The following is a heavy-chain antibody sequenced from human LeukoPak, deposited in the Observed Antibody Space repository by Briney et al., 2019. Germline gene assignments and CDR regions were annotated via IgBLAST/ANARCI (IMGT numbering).Heavy chain of an antibody. CDR2: IWYDGSNK. CDR3: ATGLISNGWYRDGCPSEAFDI. CDR1: GFTFSSYD. V-gene: IGHV3-33*03. Sequence: GGSLRLSCAASGFTFSSYDMHWVRQAPGKGLEWVALIWYDGSNKYYADSVKGRFTISRDNAKNSLYLQMNSLRAEDTAVYYCATGLISNGWYRDGCPSEAFDIWGQGTMVTVSS. J-gene: IGHJ3*02. D-gene: IGHD6-19*01.